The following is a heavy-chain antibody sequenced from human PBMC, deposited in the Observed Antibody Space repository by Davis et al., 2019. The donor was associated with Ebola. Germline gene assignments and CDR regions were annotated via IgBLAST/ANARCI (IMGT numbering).Heavy chain of an antibody. J-gene: IGHJ6*04. CDR2: IFPGDSDT. CDR3: ARLDIPHYYYGMDV. V-gene: IGHV5-51*01. Sequence: GESLKISCKGSGYSFTNYWIVWVRQMPGKGLECMGIIFPGDSDTRYSPSFQGQVTISADKSITTAYLQWSSLKASDTAMYYCARLDIPHYYYGMDVWGKGTTVTVSS. CDR1: GYSFTNYW.